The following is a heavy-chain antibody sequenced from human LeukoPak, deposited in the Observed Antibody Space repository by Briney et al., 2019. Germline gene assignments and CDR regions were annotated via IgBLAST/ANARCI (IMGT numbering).Heavy chain of an antibody. CDR1: GFTFSSYG. CDR2: IRYDGNNK. Sequence: PGGSLRLSCATSGFTFSSYGMHWVRQAPGKGLEWVAFIRYDGNNKYYADSVKGRFTISRDNSKNTLNLQMNSLRAEDTAVYYCAKDPTHYRVWDYYETIGLSYWGQGTLVTVSS. D-gene: IGHD3-22*01. J-gene: IGHJ4*02. CDR3: AKDPTHYRVWDYYETIGLSY. V-gene: IGHV3-30*02.